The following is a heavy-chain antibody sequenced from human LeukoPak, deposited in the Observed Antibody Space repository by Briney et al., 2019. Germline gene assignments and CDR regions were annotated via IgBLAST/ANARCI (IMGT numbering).Heavy chain of an antibody. CDR3: ATRNYYFDTSSSPYFDY. V-gene: IGHV4-39*01. CDR2: VYYSGTT. CDR1: GGSISGSPYY. D-gene: IGHD3-22*01. J-gene: IGHJ4*02. Sequence: SETLSLTCTVSGGSISGSPYYNAWIRQPPGKGLEWIGSVYYSGTTYFNPSLKSRVTIFVDTSKNQFSLKLSSVTAADTALYYCATRNYYFDTSSSPYFDYWGQGILVTVS.